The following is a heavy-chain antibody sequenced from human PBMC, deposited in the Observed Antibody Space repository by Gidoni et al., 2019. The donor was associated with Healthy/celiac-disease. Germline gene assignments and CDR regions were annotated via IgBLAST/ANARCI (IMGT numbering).Heavy chain of an antibody. CDR1: GGSISSYY. CDR3: ARAGRAGHIDY. J-gene: IGHJ4*02. Sequence: QVQLQESGPGLVKPSATLSLTCTVSGGSISSYYWSWIRQPPGKGLEWIGYIYYSGSTNYNPSLKSRVTISVDTSKNQFSLKLSSVTAADTAVYYCARAGRAGHIDYWGQGTLVTVSS. CDR2: IYYSGST. D-gene: IGHD6-19*01. V-gene: IGHV4-59*01.